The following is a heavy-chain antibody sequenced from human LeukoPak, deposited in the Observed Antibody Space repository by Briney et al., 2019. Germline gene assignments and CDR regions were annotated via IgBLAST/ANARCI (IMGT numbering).Heavy chain of an antibody. Sequence: SETLSLTCTVSGGSISSYYWSWIRQPPGKGLEWIGYIYYSGSTNYNPSLKSRVTMSVDTSKNQFSLKLTSVTAADTAVYYCARDDLGSGWFFDYWGQGTLVTVSS. D-gene: IGHD6-19*01. CDR1: GGSISSYY. J-gene: IGHJ4*02. CDR2: IYYSGST. CDR3: ARDDLGSGWFFDY. V-gene: IGHV4-59*12.